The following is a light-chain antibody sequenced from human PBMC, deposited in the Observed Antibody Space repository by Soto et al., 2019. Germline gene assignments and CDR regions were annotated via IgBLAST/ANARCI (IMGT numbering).Light chain of an antibody. V-gene: IGKV3-20*01. CDR2: GAS. J-gene: IGKJ1*01. CDR1: QSISSNF. Sequence: EIVLTQSPGTLSLSPGEGATLSCRAGQSISSNFLAWYQQKRGQAPRLLIHGASNRATGIPDRFSGSGSGTDFTLTITRLEPEDFAVYYCQQYGGSPRTFGQGTKV. CDR3: QQYGGSPRT.